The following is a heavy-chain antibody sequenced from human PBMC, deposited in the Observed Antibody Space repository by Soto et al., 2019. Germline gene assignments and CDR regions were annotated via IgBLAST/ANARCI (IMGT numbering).Heavy chain of an antibody. CDR3: SIDLMHFDRSGSSGRRVFDP. V-gene: IGHV1-69*01. J-gene: IGHJ5*02. CDR1: GGTFNNNG. CDR2: LIPIFGTA. Sequence: QVQLVQSGAEVKKPGSSVKVSCKASGGTFNNNGVTWVRQAPGQGLEWMGVLIPIFGTASYARTFQGRVRMFADEATSTAYMELNSLRSEDTAVYYCSIDLMHFDRSGSSGRRVFDPWGKGTLVTVSS. D-gene: IGHD3-22*01.